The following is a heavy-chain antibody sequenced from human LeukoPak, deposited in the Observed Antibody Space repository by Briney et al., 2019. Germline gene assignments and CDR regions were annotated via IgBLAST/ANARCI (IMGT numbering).Heavy chain of an antibody. V-gene: IGHV4-39*07. CDR1: GGSISSSSYY. J-gene: IGHJ3*02. CDR2: IYYSGST. CDR3: ARTPTVLGAFDI. D-gene: IGHD4-17*01. Sequence: KPSATLSITCPVSGGSISSSSYYWGWIRQPPGKGLEWIGSIYYSGSTYYNPSLKSRVTMSVDTSKHQFSLKLSSVAAADTAMYYCARTPTVLGAFDIWGQGTMVTVSS.